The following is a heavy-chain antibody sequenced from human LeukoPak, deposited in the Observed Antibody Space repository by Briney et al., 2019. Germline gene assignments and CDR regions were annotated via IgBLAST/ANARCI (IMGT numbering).Heavy chain of an antibody. CDR3: ASDDYGDLVNAFDI. J-gene: IGHJ3*02. V-gene: IGHV4-34*01. CDR2: INHSGGT. Sequence: SETLSLTCAVYGGSFSGYYWSWIRQPPGKGLEWIGEINHSGGTNYNPPLKSRVTIPLDTSKNHFSLKLTSVTAADTAVYYCASDDYGDLVNAFDIWGQGTMVTVSS. CDR1: GGSFSGYY. D-gene: IGHD4-17*01.